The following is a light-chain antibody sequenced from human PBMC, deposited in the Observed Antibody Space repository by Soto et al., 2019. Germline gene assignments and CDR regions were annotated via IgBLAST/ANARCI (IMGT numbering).Light chain of an antibody. CDR1: ENIGVW. CDR2: KAS. V-gene: IGKV1-5*03. J-gene: IGKJ1*01. Sequence: GDRVTITCRASENIGVWLAWYQQKPGKAPKLLIYKASSLQSGVPSRFSGGGSGTEFTLTISSLQPDDFATYYCQQSYSTFGQGTKVDIK. CDR3: QQSYST.